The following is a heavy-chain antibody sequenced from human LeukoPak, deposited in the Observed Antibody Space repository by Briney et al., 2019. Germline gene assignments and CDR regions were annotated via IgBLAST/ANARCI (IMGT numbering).Heavy chain of an antibody. V-gene: IGHV4-59*01. Sequence: SETLSLTCTVSGGSISSYYWSWIRRPPGKGLEWIGYIYYSGSTNYNPSLKSRVTISVDTSKNQFSLKLSSVTAADTAVYYCARDYMDYGERAFDIWGQGTMVTVSS. CDR2: IYYSGST. CDR1: GGSISSYY. CDR3: ARDYMDYGERAFDI. J-gene: IGHJ3*02. D-gene: IGHD4-17*01.